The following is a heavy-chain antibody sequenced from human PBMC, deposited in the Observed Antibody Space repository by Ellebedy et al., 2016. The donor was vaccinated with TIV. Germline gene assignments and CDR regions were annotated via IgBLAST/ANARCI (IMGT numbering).Heavy chain of an antibody. CDR1: GFTSGFTFSRLW. CDR2: VKSDGSGT. D-gene: IGHD3-22*01. Sequence: GESLKISCAASGFTSGFTFSRLWMHWVRQAPGKGLVWVSHVKSDGSGTYADSVKGRFTISRDNARNTVYLQMSSPRVEDTAIYYCATGAGYHYDYWGQGTLVTVSS. CDR3: ATGAGYHYDY. J-gene: IGHJ4*02. V-gene: IGHV3-74*01.